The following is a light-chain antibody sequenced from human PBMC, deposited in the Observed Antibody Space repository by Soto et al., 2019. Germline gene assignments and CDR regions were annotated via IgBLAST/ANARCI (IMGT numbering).Light chain of an antibody. V-gene: IGKV1-39*01. CDR2: GAS. Sequence: DIQLTQSPSSLSASVGDRVTITCRASRNINTYLNWYQQKPGKAPKLLIFGASSLQSGVPSRFSGSGSRTDFTLTINSLQPEDFATYCCQQTSAAPFTFGPGTKVDIK. CDR3: QQTSAAPFT. J-gene: IGKJ3*01. CDR1: RNINTY.